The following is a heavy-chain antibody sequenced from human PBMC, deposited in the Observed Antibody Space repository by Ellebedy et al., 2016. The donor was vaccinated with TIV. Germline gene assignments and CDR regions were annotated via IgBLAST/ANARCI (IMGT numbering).Heavy chain of an antibody. CDR1: GFTFSTYV. V-gene: IGHV3-30-3*01. D-gene: IGHD2-8*01. CDR3: ARGQINLYD. Sequence: GESLKISCSASGFTFSTYVMHWVRQAPGKGLEWMAVISYDGSNKYSGDSVKGRFTISRDSVKNSLYLQMNSLRAEDTAVYYCARGQINLYDWGQGTLVTVSS. CDR2: ISYDGSNK. J-gene: IGHJ4*02.